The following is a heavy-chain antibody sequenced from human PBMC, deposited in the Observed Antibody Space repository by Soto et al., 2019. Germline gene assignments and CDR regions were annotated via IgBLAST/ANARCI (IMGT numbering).Heavy chain of an antibody. J-gene: IGHJ3*02. V-gene: IGHV1-69*13. Sequence: SVKVSCKASGGTFSSYAISWVRQAPGQGLEWMGGIIPIFGTANYAQKFQGRVTITADESTSTAYMELSSLRSEDTAVYYCARETRTYYDFWSGYYSVDAFDIWGQGTMVTVSS. D-gene: IGHD3-3*01. CDR1: GGTFSSYA. CDR2: IIPIFGTA. CDR3: ARETRTYYDFWSGYYSVDAFDI.